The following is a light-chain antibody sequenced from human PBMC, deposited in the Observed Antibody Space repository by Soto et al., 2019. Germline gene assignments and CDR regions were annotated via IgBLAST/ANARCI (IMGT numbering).Light chain of an antibody. CDR3: QQYHISRT. J-gene: IGKJ1*01. CDR2: GAP. CDR1: QSRSSSY. V-gene: IGKV3-20*01. Sequence: VMTQSPDTLSVSPGERATLSCRAGQSRSSSYLAWYQQKPGQAPRLLIYGAPSRATGVPDRFSGSGSGTDFTLTISRLEPEDFAIYYCQQYHISRTFGQGTKVDIK.